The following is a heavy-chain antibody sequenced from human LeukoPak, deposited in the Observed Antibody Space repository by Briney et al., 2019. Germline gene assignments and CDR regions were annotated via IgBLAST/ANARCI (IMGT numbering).Heavy chain of an antibody. CDR2: IIPIFGTA. CDR1: GYTFTSYY. V-gene: IGHV1-69*05. D-gene: IGHD2-2*01. J-gene: IGHJ6*03. CDR3: ARGIGYCSSTSCYFHYFYMDV. Sequence: SVKVSCKASGYTFTSYYMHWVRQAPGQGLEWMGGIIPIFGTANYAQKFQGRVTITTDESTSTAYMELSSLRSEDTAVYYCARGIGYCSSTSCYFHYFYMDVWAKGPRSPSP.